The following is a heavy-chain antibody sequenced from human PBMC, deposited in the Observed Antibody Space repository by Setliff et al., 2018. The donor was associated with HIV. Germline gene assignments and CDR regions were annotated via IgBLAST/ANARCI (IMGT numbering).Heavy chain of an antibody. D-gene: IGHD5-18*01. J-gene: IGHJ6*02. V-gene: IGHV1-18*01. CDR1: GYTFSSYG. CDR3: ASGYSYGPNPYYYYGMDV. CDR2: ISAYNGNT. Sequence: ASVKVSCKASGYTFSSYGISWVRQAPGQGVEWMGWISAYNGNTNYAQKLQGRVTMTTDTSTSTAYMELRSLRSDDTAVYYCASGYSYGPNPYYYYGMDVWGQGTTVTVSS.